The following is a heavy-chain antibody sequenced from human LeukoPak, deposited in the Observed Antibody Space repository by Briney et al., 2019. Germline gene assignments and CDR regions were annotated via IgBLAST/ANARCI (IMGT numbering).Heavy chain of an antibody. J-gene: IGHJ4*02. Sequence: PGGTLRLSCAASGFTFSSNGMSWVRQAPGKGLEWVSGFSVSDKTTYYADSVKGRFTISRDNSKNSLYLQMNSLRTEDTALYYCAKDSTGGGYSYGGVDYWGQGTLVTVSS. V-gene: IGHV3-23*01. D-gene: IGHD5-18*01. CDR1: GFTFSSNG. CDR3: AKDSTGGGYSYGGVDY. CDR2: FSVSDKTT.